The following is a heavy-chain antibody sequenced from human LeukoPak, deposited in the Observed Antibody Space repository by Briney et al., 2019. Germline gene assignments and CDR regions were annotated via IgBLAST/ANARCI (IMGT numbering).Heavy chain of an antibody. Sequence: GGSLRLSCAASGFTFSSYSMNWVRQAPGKGLEWVSSISSSSSYIYYADSVKGRFTISRDNAKNSLYLQMNSLRAGDTAVYYCARVSNYDFWSGYSPHYYYYYMDVWGKGTTVTVSS. CDR3: ARVSNYDFWSGYSPHYYYYYMDV. V-gene: IGHV3-21*01. CDR2: ISSSSSYI. CDR1: GFTFSSYS. D-gene: IGHD3-3*01. J-gene: IGHJ6*03.